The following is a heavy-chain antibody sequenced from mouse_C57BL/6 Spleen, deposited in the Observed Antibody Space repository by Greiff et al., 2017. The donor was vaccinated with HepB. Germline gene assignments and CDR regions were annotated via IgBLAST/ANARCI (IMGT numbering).Heavy chain of an antibody. CDR2: IDPETGGT. CDR1: GYTFTDYE. D-gene: IGHD1-1*01. CDR3: TRNIITTVSYFDY. V-gene: IGHV1-15*01. J-gene: IGHJ2*01. Sequence: VKLMESGAELVRPGASVTLSCKASGYTFTDYEMHWVKQTPVHGLEWIGAIDPETGGTAYNQKFKGKAILTADKSSSTAYMELRSLTSEDSAVYYCTRNIITTVSYFDYWGQGTTLTVSS.